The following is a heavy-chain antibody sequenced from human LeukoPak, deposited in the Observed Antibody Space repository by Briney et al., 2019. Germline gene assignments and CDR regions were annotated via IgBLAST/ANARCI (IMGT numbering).Heavy chain of an antibody. CDR2: IYYSGST. J-gene: IGHJ6*03. D-gene: IGHD3-3*01. Sequence: PSETLSLTCTVSGGSISSYYWSWIRQPPGKGLEWIGYIYYSGSTNYNPSLKSRVTISVDTSKNQFSLKLSSVTAADTAVYYCASTPLGVGYDFWSGYHYYYMDVWGKGTTVTVSS. V-gene: IGHV4-59*01. CDR3: ASTPLGVGYDFWSGYHYYYMDV. CDR1: GGSISSYY.